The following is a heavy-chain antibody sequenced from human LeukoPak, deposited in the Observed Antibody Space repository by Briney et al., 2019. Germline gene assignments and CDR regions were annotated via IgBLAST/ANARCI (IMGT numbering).Heavy chain of an antibody. V-gene: IGHV1-69*06. D-gene: IGHD6-19*01. CDR3: ARGAVAGIYYYYYMDV. CDR1: GGTFSSYA. J-gene: IGHJ6*03. CDR2: IIPIFGTA. Sequence: GSSVKVSCKASGGTFSSYAISWVRQAPGQGLEWMGGIIPIFGTANYAQKFQGRVTITADKSTSTAYMELSSLRSEDTAVYYCARGAVAGIYYYYYMDVWGKGTTVTVSS.